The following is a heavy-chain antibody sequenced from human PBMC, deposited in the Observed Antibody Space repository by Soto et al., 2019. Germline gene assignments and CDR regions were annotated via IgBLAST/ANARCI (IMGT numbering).Heavy chain of an antibody. D-gene: IGHD6-13*01. V-gene: IGHV3-23*01. CDR1: GFTFSNYA. CDR3: AKDQGSSWYEIDY. Sequence: GGSLRLSCAASGFTFSNYAVTWVRQAPGKGLEWVSTISGSGGSTYYADSVKGRFTNSRDNSKNTMNLQMNRLRAEDTAVYYCAKDQGSSWYEIDYWGQGTLVTVSS. CDR2: ISGSGGST. J-gene: IGHJ4*02.